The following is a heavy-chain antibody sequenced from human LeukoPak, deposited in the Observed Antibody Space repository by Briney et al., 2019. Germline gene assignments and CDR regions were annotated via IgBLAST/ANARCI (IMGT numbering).Heavy chain of an antibody. V-gene: IGHV1-69*05. CDR1: GGTFSSYG. J-gene: IGHJ4*02. CDR2: IIPIFGTA. CDR3: AREDYYGSGRDFAGYYFDY. D-gene: IGHD3-10*01. Sequence: SVKVSCKASGGTFSSYGISWVRQAPGQGLEWMGRIIPIFGTANYAQKFQGRVTITTDESTSTAYMELSSLRSEDTAVYCCAREDYYGSGRDFAGYYFDYWGQGTLVTVSS.